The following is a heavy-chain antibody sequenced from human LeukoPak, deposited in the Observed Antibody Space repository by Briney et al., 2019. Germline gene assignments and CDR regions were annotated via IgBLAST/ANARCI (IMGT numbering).Heavy chain of an antibody. D-gene: IGHD2-21*01. CDR3: ARGAPRLWWLDFDY. J-gene: IGHJ4*02. V-gene: IGHV1-3*01. Sequence: ASVRVSCKASGYTFTNYAIHWVRQAPGQRLEWMGWINAGNGNTKYSQKFQGRVTITRDTSASTAYMELSSLRSEDTAVYYCARGAPRLWWLDFDYWGQGTLVTVSS. CDR2: INAGNGNT. CDR1: GYTFTNYA.